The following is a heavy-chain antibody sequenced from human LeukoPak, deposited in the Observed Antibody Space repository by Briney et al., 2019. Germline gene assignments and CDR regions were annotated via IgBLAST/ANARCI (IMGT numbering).Heavy chain of an antibody. CDR1: GFTFSNYV. Sequence: GGSLRLSCAASGFTFSNYVMNWVRQAPGKGLEWVSSISGSGGGTYYAESVKGRFTISRDNSKNTLYLQMNSLRAEDTAVYYCAKDSPMSQDTDAFDIWGQGTMVTVSS. V-gene: IGHV3-23*01. CDR2: ISGSGGGT. D-gene: IGHD3-10*02. J-gene: IGHJ3*02. CDR3: AKDSPMSQDTDAFDI.